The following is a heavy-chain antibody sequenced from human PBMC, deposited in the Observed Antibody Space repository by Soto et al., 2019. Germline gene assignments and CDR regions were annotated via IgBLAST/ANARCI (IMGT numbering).Heavy chain of an antibody. CDR1: GFTFSSYW. V-gene: IGHV3-74*01. Sequence: EVQLVESGGGLVQPGGSLRLSCAASGFTFSSYWMHWVRQAPGKGLVWVSRINSDESRTTYADSVKGRFTISRDNAKNTRYLRMNSLRAEDTAVYYCARGPYCSGGSGYSPQYHFDYWGQGTLVTVSS. D-gene: IGHD2-15*01. J-gene: IGHJ4*02. CDR3: ARGPYCSGGSGYSPQYHFDY. CDR2: INSDESRT.